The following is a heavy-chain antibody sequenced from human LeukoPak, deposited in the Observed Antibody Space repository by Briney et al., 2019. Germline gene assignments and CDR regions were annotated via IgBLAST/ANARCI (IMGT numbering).Heavy chain of an antibody. CDR1: GFTFSSYG. CDR2: TSYDESNK. Sequence: GGSLRLSCAASGFTFSSYGMHWVRQAPGKGLEWVAVTSYDESNKYYADSVKGRFTVSRDNYKDTLYLQMNNLRPDDTAVYFCARDFQTIYYDGSAFYSPFDDWGQGTLVIVSS. CDR3: ARDFQTIYYDGSAFYSPFDD. V-gene: IGHV3-30*19. D-gene: IGHD3-22*01. J-gene: IGHJ4*02.